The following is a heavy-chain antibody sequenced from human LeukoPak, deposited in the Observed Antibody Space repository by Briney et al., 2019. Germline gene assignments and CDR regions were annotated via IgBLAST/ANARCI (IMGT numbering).Heavy chain of an antibody. CDR3: ASGPIVVVVAATRYYYMDV. J-gene: IGHJ6*03. CDR2: IIPIFGTA. Sequence: SVKVSCKASGGTFSSYAISWVRQAPGQGLEWMGGIIPIFGTANYAQKFQGRVTITADESTSTAYMELSSLRSEDTAVYYCASGPIVVVVAATRYYYMDVWGKGTTVTVSS. CDR1: GGTFSSYA. V-gene: IGHV1-69*01. D-gene: IGHD2-15*01.